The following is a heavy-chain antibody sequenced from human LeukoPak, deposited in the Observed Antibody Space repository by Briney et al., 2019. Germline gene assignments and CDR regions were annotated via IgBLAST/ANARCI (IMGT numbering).Heavy chain of an antibody. CDR1: GGSISSSSYY. V-gene: IGHV4-39*01. CDR2: IYYSGST. CDR3: ARGAFDPDIVVVPAAIMSWFDP. J-gene: IGHJ5*02. D-gene: IGHD2-2*01. Sequence: KPSETLSLTCTVSGGSISSSSYYWGWIRQPPGKGLEWIGSIYYSGSTYYNPSLKSRVTISVDTSKNQFSLKLSSVTAADTAVYYCARGAFDPDIVVVPAAIMSWFDPWGQGTLVTVSS.